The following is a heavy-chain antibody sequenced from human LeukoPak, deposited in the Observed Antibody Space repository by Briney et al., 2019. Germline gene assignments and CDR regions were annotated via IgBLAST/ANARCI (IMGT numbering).Heavy chain of an antibody. Sequence: ASLKVSCKASGYTFTGYYMHWVRQAPGQGLEWMGWINPNSGGTNYAQKFQGRVTMTRDTSISTAYMELSRLRSDDTAVYYCARDSEMATGYFDYWGQGTLVTVSS. CDR1: GYTFTGYY. V-gene: IGHV1-2*02. CDR2: INPNSGGT. J-gene: IGHJ4*02. CDR3: ARDSEMATGYFDY. D-gene: IGHD5-24*01.